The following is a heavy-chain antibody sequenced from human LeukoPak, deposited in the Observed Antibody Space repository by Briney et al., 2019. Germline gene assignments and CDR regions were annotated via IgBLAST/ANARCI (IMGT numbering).Heavy chain of an antibody. D-gene: IGHD1-26*01. CDR1: GFNISSHW. CDR2: IMSEGSGT. CDR3: TKGPRDVSGRIEY. J-gene: IGHJ4*02. V-gene: IGHV3-74*01. Sequence: PGGSLRLSCAASGFNISSHWMHWVRQAPGKGLEWVSRIMSEGSGTNCADSVKGRFTISRDNAKNTLYLHMNSLRAEDTAVYYCTKGPRDVSGRIEYWGQGTLVTVSS.